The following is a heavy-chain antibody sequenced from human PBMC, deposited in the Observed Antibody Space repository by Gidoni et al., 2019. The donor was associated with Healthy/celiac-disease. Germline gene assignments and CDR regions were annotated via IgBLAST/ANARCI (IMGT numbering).Heavy chain of an antibody. CDR2: TYYRSKWYN. J-gene: IGHJ6*02. V-gene: IGHV6-1*01. D-gene: IGHD6-13*01. Sequence: QVQLQQSGPGLVKPSQTLALTCAISGDSVPSNTAAWNWIRQSPSRGLEWLGRTYYRSKWYNDYAVSVKSRITINPDTSKNQFSLQLNSVTPEDTAVYYCARDEGSSWGYYYYGMDVWGQGTTVTVSS. CDR1: GDSVPSNTAA. CDR3: ARDEGSSWGYYYYGMDV.